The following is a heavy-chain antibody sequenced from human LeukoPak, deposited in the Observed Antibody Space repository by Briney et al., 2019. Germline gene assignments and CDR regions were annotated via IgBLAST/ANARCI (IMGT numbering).Heavy chain of an antibody. J-gene: IGHJ4*02. CDR2: MNPNSGNT. CDR1: GYTFTSYD. V-gene: IGHV1-8*01. Sequence: ASVKVSCKASGYTFTSYDINWVPQATGQGLEWMGWMNPNSGNTGYAQNFQGRVTMTRDTSISTAYMELSRLRSYDTDVYDCARDLGPPDSSGWYWYWGEGTLVTVSS. D-gene: IGHD6-19*01. CDR3: ARDLGPPDSSGWYWY.